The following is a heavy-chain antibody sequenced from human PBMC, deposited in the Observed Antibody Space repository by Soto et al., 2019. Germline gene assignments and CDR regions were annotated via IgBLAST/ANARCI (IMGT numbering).Heavy chain of an antibody. D-gene: IGHD6-19*01. J-gene: IGHJ4*02. CDR1: GGSISSGGYY. V-gene: IGHV4-61*08. CDR3: ARGSEYSSGWDYYFDY. CDR2: IYYSGST. Sequence: SETLSLTCTVSGGSISSGGYYWSWIRQPPGKGLEWIGYIYYSGSTNYNPSLKSRVTISVDTSKNQFSLRLSSVTAADTAVYYCARGSEYSSGWDYYFDYWGQGTLVTVSS.